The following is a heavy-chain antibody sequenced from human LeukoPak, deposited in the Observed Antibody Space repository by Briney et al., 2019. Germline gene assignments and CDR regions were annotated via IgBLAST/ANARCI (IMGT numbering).Heavy chain of an antibody. Sequence: SGRSLRLSCAASGFTFSSYGMHWVRQAPGKGLEWVAVIWYDGSNKYYADSVKGRFTISRDNSKNTLYLQMNSLRAEDTAVYYCAGGNSGSYRGPAFDIWGQGTMVTVSS. CDR2: IWYDGSNK. J-gene: IGHJ3*02. D-gene: IGHD1-26*01. CDR3: AGGNSGSYRGPAFDI. CDR1: GFTFSSYG. V-gene: IGHV3-33*01.